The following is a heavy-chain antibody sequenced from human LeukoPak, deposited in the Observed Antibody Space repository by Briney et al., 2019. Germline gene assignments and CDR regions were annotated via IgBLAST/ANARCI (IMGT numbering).Heavy chain of an antibody. Sequence: ASVKVSCKASGGTFSSYAISWVRQAPGQGLEWMGGIIPIFGTANYAQKFQGRVTITADESTSTAYMELSSLRSEDTAVYYCARTNYGSGSYEDGMDVWGQGTTDTVSS. CDR3: ARTNYGSGSYEDGMDV. V-gene: IGHV1-69*13. D-gene: IGHD3-10*01. J-gene: IGHJ6*02. CDR1: GGTFSSYA. CDR2: IIPIFGTA.